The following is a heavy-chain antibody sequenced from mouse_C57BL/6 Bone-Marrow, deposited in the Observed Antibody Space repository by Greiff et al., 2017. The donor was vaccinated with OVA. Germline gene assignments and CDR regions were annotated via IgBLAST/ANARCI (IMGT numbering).Heavy chain of an antibody. V-gene: IGHV1-59*01. CDR2: IDPSDSYT. D-gene: IGHD2-4*01. J-gene: IGHJ4*01. CDR3: ARLGDYDEGFYAMDY. Sequence: VQLQQPGAELVRPGTSVKLSCKASGYTFTSYWMHWVKQRPGQGLEWIGVIDPSDSYTNYNQKFKGKATLTVDTSSSTAYMQLSSLTSEDSAVYYCARLGDYDEGFYAMDYWGQGTSVTVSS. CDR1: GYTFTSYW.